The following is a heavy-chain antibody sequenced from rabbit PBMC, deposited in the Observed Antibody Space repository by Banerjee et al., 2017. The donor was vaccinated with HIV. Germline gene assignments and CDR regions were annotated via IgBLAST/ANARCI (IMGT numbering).Heavy chain of an antibody. Sequence: QEQLEESGGDLVKPEGSLTLTCTASGFSFSSSYWICWVRQAPGKGLEWIACIYTGNSGKTYYASWAKGRFTISKTSSTTVTLQMTSLTAADTATYFCARWGYGGDGYALWGPGTLVTVS. D-gene: IGHD6-1*01. J-gene: IGHJ4*01. CDR3: ARWGYGGDGYAL. CDR1: GFSFSSSYW. CDR2: IYTGNSGKT. V-gene: IGHV1S45*01.